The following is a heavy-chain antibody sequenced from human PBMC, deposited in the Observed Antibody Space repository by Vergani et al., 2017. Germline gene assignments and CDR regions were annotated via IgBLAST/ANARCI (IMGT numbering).Heavy chain of an antibody. V-gene: IGHV4-31*11. CDR2: IFYSGTT. CDR1: GGSISSGDHC. D-gene: IGHD3-16*02. CDR3: ARETVVTSWDGYRFHYMDV. Sequence: QVQLQESGPGVVKPSQTLSLTCAVSGGSISSGDHCWTWIRQRPGKGLEWIGYIFYSGTTYGNPSLRSRLTISVDTSQNQFSLKLRSVTAADTAVYYCARETVVTSWDGYRFHYMDVWGKGTTVTVSS. J-gene: IGHJ6*03.